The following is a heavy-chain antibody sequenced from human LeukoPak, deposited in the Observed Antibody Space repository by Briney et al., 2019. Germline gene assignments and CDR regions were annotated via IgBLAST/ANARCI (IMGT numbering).Heavy chain of an antibody. CDR1: GFTFSSYS. J-gene: IGHJ6*02. CDR2: ISSSSSTI. Sequence: GGSLRLSCAASGFTFSSYSMNWVRQAPGKGLEWVSYISSSSSTIYYADSVKGRFTISRDNAKSSLYLQMNSLRAEDTAVYYCARDPYDFWSGYPLYYYGMDVWGQGTTVTVSS. CDR3: ARDPYDFWSGYPLYYYGMDV. V-gene: IGHV3-48*01. D-gene: IGHD3-3*01.